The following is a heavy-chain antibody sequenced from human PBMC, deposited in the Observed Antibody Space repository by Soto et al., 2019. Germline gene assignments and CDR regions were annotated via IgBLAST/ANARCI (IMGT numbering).Heavy chain of an antibody. V-gene: IGHV1-46*03. CDR1: GYTFTSCY. CDR2: INPSGGST. J-gene: IGHJ6*03. CDR3: AANNRYYYMDV. Sequence: ASVKVSCKASGYTFTSCYMHWVRQAPGQGLEWMGIINPSGGSTSYAQKFQGRVTMTRDTSTSTVYMELSSLRSEDTAVYYCAANNRYYYMDVWGKGTTVTVSS. D-gene: IGHD1-20*01.